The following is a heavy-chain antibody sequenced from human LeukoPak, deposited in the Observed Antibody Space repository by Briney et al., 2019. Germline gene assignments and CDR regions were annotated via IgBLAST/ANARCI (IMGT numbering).Heavy chain of an antibody. CDR1: GFTVSSNY. V-gene: IGHV3-23*01. D-gene: IGHD3-22*01. CDR3: VKEWSNYDGGGSITFDY. J-gene: IGHJ4*02. Sequence: PGGSLRLSCAASGFTVSSNYMNWVRQAPGKGLEWVSAISDSGGTTYYADSVKGRFTISRDNSKNRLYLQMNSLRAEDTAVYYCVKEWSNYDGGGSITFDYWGQGTLVTVSS. CDR2: ISDSGGTT.